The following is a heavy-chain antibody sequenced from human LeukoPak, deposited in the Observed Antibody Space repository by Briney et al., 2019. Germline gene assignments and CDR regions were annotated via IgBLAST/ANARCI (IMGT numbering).Heavy chain of an antibody. Sequence: GGSLRLSCAASGFTFSDYYMTWIRQAPGKGLEWVSYISSTSSAIYYADSVKGRFTISRDNAKNSLYLQMNSLRAEDTAVYYCARDFTADAFDIWGQGTMVTVS. V-gene: IGHV3-11*01. CDR1: GFTFSDYY. D-gene: IGHD5-18*01. CDR3: ARDFTADAFDI. CDR2: ISSTSSAI. J-gene: IGHJ3*02.